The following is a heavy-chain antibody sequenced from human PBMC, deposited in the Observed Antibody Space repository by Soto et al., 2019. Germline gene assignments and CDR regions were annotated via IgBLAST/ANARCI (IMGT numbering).Heavy chain of an antibody. CDR2: INHSGST. D-gene: IGHD3-10*01. Sequence: QVQLQQWGAGLLKPSETLSLTCAVYGGSFSGYYWSWIRQPPGKGLEWIGEINHSGSTNYNPSLKSRVTISVDTSKNQFSLKLSSVTAADTAVYYCARGPSGGRITMVRGVIIRFDYWGQGTLVTVSS. CDR3: ARGPSGGRITMVRGVIIRFDY. CDR1: GGSFSGYY. J-gene: IGHJ4*02. V-gene: IGHV4-34*01.